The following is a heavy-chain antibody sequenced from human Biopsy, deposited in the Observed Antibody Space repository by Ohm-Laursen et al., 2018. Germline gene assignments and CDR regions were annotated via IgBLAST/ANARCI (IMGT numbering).Heavy chain of an antibody. CDR1: GDSISSDIYY. J-gene: IGHJ5*02. V-gene: IGHV4-39*01. CDR2: IYNSESTST. CDR3: ARRVSGSGRVDP. Sequence: SETLSLTCTVSGDSISSDIYYWVWIRQPPGKGLEWIGNIYNSESTSTYYNLSPKGRVSISVDTSHNQFSLKLTSVTAADTAVYFCARRVSGSGRVDPWGQGTLVTVSS. D-gene: IGHD3-10*01.